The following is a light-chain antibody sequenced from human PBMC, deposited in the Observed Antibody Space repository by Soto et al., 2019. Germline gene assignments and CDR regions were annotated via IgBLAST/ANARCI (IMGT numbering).Light chain of an antibody. CDR3: SSYTISNTLV. CDR2: EVT. V-gene: IGLV2-14*01. CDR1: SSDIGNYDF. Sequence: QSALTQPASVSGSPGQPITISCTGTSSDIGNYDFVSWYQQHPGKAPKLLIHEVTNRPSGVSNRFSGSKSGNTASLTISGLQSEDEADYYCSSYTISNTLVFGTGTKLTVL. J-gene: IGLJ1*01.